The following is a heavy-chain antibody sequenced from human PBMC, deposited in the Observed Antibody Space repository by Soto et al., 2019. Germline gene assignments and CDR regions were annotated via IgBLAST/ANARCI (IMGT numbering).Heavy chain of an antibody. J-gene: IGHJ4*02. D-gene: IGHD1-1*01. Sequence: LRLSCAASGFTVSSYAMSWVRQAPGKGLEWVSAISGSGVSTHYADSVKGRFTISRDNSKNTLYVQMNSLRVEDTAVYYCAKGRGTTMAPPFDYWGQGTRVTVSS. CDR1: GFTVSSYA. CDR2: ISGSGVST. V-gene: IGHV3-23*01. CDR3: AKGRGTTMAPPFDY.